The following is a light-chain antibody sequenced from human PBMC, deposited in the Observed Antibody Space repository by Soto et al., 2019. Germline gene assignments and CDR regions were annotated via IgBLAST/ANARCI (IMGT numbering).Light chain of an antibody. CDR1: QSISSW. CDR3: QQYNSYSIT. J-gene: IGKJ5*01. Sequence: IQMTQSPTPLSSSVGDRVTIHCRASQSISSWLAWYQQKPGKAPKLLIYDASSLESGVPSRFSGSGSGTEFTLTISSLQPDDFATYYCQQYNSYSITFGQGTRLEIK. V-gene: IGKV1-5*01. CDR2: DAS.